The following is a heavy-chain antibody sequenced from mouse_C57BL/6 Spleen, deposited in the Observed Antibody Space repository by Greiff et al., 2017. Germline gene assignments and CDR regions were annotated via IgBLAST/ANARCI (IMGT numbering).Heavy chain of an antibody. V-gene: IGHV1-69*01. CDR3: ARSKGDSSDY. J-gene: IGHJ2*01. D-gene: IGHD2-12*01. CDR1: GYTFTSYW. Sequence: QVQLQQPGAELVMPGASVKLSCKASGYTFTSYWMHWVKQRPGQGLEWIGEIDPSDSYTNYNQKFKGKSTLTVDKSSSTAYMQLSSLTSEDSAVYYCARSKGDSSDYWGQGTTLTVSS. CDR2: IDPSDSYT.